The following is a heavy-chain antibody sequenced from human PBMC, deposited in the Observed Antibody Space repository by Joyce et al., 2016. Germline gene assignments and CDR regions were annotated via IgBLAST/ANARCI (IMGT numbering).Heavy chain of an antibody. V-gene: IGHV3-21*01. CDR3: ARSSYTNGIFDY. D-gene: IGHD2-8*01. J-gene: IGHJ4*02. CDR2: LSSSSSYI. Sequence: EVQLVESGGGLVKPGGSLRLSCAASGFTFSSYSISWVRQAPGKGLEWVSSLSSSSSYIKYTDSVKGRFTISRDNAKNSLYLQMNSLRVEDTAVYYCARSSYTNGIFDYWGQGTLVTVSS. CDR1: GFTFSSYS.